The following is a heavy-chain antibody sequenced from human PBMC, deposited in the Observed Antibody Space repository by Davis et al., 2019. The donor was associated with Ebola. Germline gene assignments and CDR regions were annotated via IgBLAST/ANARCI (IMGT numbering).Heavy chain of an antibody. J-gene: IGHJ6*02. V-gene: IGHV1-3*01. D-gene: IGHD2-2*02. CDR1: GFILTNYA. CDR2: INAGNGNT. Sequence: ASVKVSCKASGFILTNYAIHWVRQAPGQRLEWMGWINAGNGNTKYSQKFQGRVTITRDTSATTAYMELSSLRSEDTAVYYCARDCIRTGCYNYGMDVWGQGTTVTVSS. CDR3: ARDCIRTGCYNYGMDV.